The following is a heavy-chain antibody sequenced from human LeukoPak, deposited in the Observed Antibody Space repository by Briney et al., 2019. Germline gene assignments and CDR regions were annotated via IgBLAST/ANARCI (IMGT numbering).Heavy chain of an antibody. CDR2: IYYSGST. D-gene: IGHD2-8*02. CDR3: ARDLGRGYWPISTYGMDV. Sequence: SETLSLTCTVSGGSISSYYWSWIRQPPGKGLEWLGYIYYSGSTNYNPSLKSRVTISVDTSKNQFSLKLSSMTAADTAVYYCARDLGRGYWPISTYGMDVWGQGTTVTVSS. V-gene: IGHV4-59*01. J-gene: IGHJ6*02. CDR1: GGSISSYY.